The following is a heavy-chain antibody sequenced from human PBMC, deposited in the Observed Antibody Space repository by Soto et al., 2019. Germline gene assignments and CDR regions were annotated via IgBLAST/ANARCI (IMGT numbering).Heavy chain of an antibody. J-gene: IGHJ4*02. CDR3: ARAGDDCSAANCYVIDY. CDR1: GYTFTSYG. D-gene: IGHD2-2*01. V-gene: IGHV1-18*01. Sequence: ASVKVSCKASGYTFTSYGISWVRQAPGQGLEWMGWISAYNGNTNYAQKLQGRVTITSDTSASTAYMDLSSLRSEDTAMYYCARAGDDCSAANCYVIDYWGQGTLVTVSS. CDR2: ISAYNGNT.